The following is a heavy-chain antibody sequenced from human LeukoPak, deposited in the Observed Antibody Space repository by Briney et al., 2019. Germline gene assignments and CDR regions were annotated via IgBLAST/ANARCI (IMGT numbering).Heavy chain of an antibody. CDR1: GHTFTSYD. J-gene: IGHJ4*02. Sequence: ASVKVSCKASGHTFTSYDINWVRQATGQGLEWMGWMNPNSGNTGYAQKFQGRVTITRNTSISTAYMELSSLRSEDTAVYYCATSRPGNYFPNYWGQGTLVTVSS. CDR3: ATSRPGNYFPNY. CDR2: MNPNSGNT. V-gene: IGHV1-8*03. D-gene: IGHD2/OR15-2a*01.